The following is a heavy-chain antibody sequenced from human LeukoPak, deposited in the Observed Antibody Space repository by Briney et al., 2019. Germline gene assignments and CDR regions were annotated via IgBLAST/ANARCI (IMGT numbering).Heavy chain of an antibody. V-gene: IGHV3-48*01. CDR3: ARDLLMVYATRPNYFDY. Sequence: PGGSLRLSCAASGFTFSSYSMNWVRQAPGKGLEWVSYISSSSSTIYYADSVKGRFTISRDNAKNSLYLQMNSLRAEDTAVYYCARDLLMVYATRPNYFDYWGQGTLVTVSS. CDR2: ISSSSSTI. CDR1: GFTFSSYS. D-gene: IGHD2-8*01. J-gene: IGHJ4*02.